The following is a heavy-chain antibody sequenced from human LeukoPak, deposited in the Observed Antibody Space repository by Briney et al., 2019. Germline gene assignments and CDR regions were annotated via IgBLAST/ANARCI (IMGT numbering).Heavy chain of an antibody. D-gene: IGHD2-2*01. CDR2: IKPDGSEE. CDR1: GFTFGSYA. Sequence: PGGSLRLSCAASGFTFGSYAMTWVRQAPGKGLEWVANIKPDGSEEYYVDSVKGRFTISRDNVKNSLYLQMNSLRVEDSAVYFCVQTYCSTTRCSPGFDNWGQGTLVTVSP. V-gene: IGHV3-7*03. J-gene: IGHJ4*02. CDR3: VQTYCSTTRCSPGFDN.